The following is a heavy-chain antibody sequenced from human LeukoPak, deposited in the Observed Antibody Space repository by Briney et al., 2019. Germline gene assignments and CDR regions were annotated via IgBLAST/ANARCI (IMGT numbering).Heavy chain of an antibody. CDR3: ARAPMVRAGWFDP. D-gene: IGHD3-10*01. Sequence: PSETLSLTCTVSGGSISSYYWSWIRQPPGKGLEWIGHIYYSGSTNYNPSLKSRVTISVDTSKNQFSLKLSSVTAADTAVYYCARAPMVRAGWFDPWGQGTLVTVSS. CDR2: IYYSGST. V-gene: IGHV4-59*01. J-gene: IGHJ5*02. CDR1: GGSISSYY.